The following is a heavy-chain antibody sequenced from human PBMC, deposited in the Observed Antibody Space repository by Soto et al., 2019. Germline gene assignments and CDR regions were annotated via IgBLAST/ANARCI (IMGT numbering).Heavy chain of an antibody. CDR3: TTDLQPRLSSIAVAGSFDY. D-gene: IGHD6-19*01. J-gene: IGHJ4*02. CDR2: IKSKTDGGTT. V-gene: IGHV3-15*07. Sequence: GGSLRLSCAASGFTFSNAWMNWVRQAPGKGLEWVGRIKSKTDGGTTDYAAPVKGRFTISRDDSKNTLYLQMNSLKTEDTAVYYCTTDLQPRLSSIAVAGSFDYWGQGTLVTVSS. CDR1: GFTFSNAW.